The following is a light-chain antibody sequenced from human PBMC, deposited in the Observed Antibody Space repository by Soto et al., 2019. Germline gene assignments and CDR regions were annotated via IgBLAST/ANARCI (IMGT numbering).Light chain of an antibody. V-gene: IGKV3-15*01. CDR3: QQYNSWPRLT. Sequence: EIVMTQSPATLSVSPGERATLSCRASQSVRNNLAWYQQKPGQAPRLLIYDASTRATGIPARFSGSGSGTEFTLTISSLQSEDFAVYYCQQYNSWPRLTFGGGTKVEI. CDR1: QSVRNN. CDR2: DAS. J-gene: IGKJ4*01.